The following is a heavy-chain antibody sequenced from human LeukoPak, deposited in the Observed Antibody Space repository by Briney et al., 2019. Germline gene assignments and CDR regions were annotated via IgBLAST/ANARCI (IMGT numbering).Heavy chain of an antibody. CDR1: GFTFSSYW. V-gene: IGHV3-7*01. Sequence: GGSLRLSCAASGFTFSSYWMSWVRQAPGKGLEWVANVKEDGSEKYYVESVKGRFTISRDNAKNSLYLQMNSLRAEDTATYYCARAYSSGWYPFDYWGQGTLVTVSS. J-gene: IGHJ4*02. CDR3: ARAYSSGWYPFDY. CDR2: VKEDGSEK. D-gene: IGHD6-19*01.